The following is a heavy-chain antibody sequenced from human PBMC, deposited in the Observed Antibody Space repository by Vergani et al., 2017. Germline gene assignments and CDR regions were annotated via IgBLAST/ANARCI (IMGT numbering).Heavy chain of an antibody. J-gene: IGHJ4*02. Sequence: QLQLQQSGPGLVKPSETLFLTCTVSADSISSGSYYWGWIRQPPGKSLEWIGSFYYSGLTYYNPSLKSRVAISVDTSKNQFSLKVTSVTAADTAVDFCARRGPGSGWSPGDLDDGGQGIRVTVSS. CDR1: ADSISSGSYY. V-gene: IGHV4-39*01. D-gene: IGHD6-19*01. CDR2: FYYSGLT. CDR3: ARRGPGSGWSPGDLDD.